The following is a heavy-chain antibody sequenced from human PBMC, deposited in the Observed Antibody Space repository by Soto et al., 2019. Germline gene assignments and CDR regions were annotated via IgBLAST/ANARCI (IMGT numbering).Heavy chain of an antibody. D-gene: IGHD2-21*02. J-gene: IGHJ6*02. V-gene: IGHV4-59*01. CDR2: VFYTGRA. CDR1: GGSLGSYY. CDR3: ARDGDGRMTSNPYYYNGMDV. Sequence: SETLSLTCTVSGGSLGSYYWSWIRQPPGKGLEWIGYVFYTGRANYNASLKCRVSISLDTSNYQFSLNLSSVTAADTAVYFCARDGDGRMTSNPYYYNGMDVWGPGTTVTVSS.